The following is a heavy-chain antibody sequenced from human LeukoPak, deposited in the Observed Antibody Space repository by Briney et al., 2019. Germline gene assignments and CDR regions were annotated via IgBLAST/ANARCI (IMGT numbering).Heavy chain of an antibody. D-gene: IGHD3-3*01. CDR3: ARVNPTTYYDFWSGSEGLSWFDP. CDR2: IYHSGST. V-gene: IGHV4-30-2*01. Sequence: PSQTLSLTCAVSGGSISSGGYSWSWIRQPPGKGLEWIGYIYHSGSTYYNPSLKSRVTISVDRSKNQFSLKLSSVTAADTAVYYCARVNPTTYYDFWSGSEGLSWFDPWGQGTLATVSS. J-gene: IGHJ5*02. CDR1: GGSISSGGYS.